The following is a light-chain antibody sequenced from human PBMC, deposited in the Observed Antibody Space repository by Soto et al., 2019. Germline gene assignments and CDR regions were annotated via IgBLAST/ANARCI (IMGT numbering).Light chain of an antibody. CDR3: CSYAASNTLI. CDR2: DDI. J-gene: IGLJ2*01. Sequence: QSALTQPASVSGSPGQSITISCTGTSSDVGTYKPVSWYQQHPGKAPKVIIYDDIKRPSGVSNRFSGSKSGNTASLTISGLQAEDEADYACCSYAASNTLIFGGGTKVTVL. CDR1: SSDVGTYKP. V-gene: IGLV2-23*01.